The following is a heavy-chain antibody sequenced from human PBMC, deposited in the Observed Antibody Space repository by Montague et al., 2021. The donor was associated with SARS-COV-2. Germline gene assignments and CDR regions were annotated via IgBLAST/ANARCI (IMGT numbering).Heavy chain of an antibody. CDR1: GYSISSGYY. J-gene: IGHJ5*02. V-gene: IGHV4-38-2*02. Sequence: ETLSLTCNVSGYSISSGYYWGWLRQPPGTGLEWTGSIYHSGSTYYTPSLKSRVTISVNTSKNQFSLMMSSVTAADTAVYYCARGCYDDGSGSYQRWFDPWGQGTLVTVSS. CDR2: IYHSGST. D-gene: IGHD3-10*01. CDR3: ARGCYDDGSGSYQRWFDP.